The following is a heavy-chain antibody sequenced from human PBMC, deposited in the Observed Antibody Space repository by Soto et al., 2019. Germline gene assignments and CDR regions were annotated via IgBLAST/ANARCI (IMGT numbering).Heavy chain of an antibody. V-gene: IGHV3-21*01. CDR3: ARLYGHLLYSCGVDV. D-gene: IGHD4-17*01. CDR1: GFTFSSYS. J-gene: IGHJ6*02. CDR2: ISRSSSYI. Sequence: EVQLVESGGGLVKPGGSLRLSCAASGFTFSSYSMNWVRQAPGKGLEWVSSISRSSSYIYYADSVKGRFTISRDNAKNSLYLQMSSLRAEDSAVYYCARLYGHLLYSCGVDVLGQGTTVTVSS.